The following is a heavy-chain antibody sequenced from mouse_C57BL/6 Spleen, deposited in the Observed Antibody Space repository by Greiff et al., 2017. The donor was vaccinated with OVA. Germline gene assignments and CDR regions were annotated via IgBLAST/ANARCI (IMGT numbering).Heavy chain of an antibody. V-gene: IGHV1-59*01. CDR3: ARGASGAMDY. Sequence: VQLQQPGAELVRPGTSVKLSCKASGYTFTSYWMHWVKQRPGQGLEWIGVIDPSDSYTNYNQKFKGKATLTVDTSSSTAYMQLSSLTSEDSAVYYCARGASGAMDYWGQGTSVTVSS. D-gene: IGHD3-1*01. J-gene: IGHJ4*01. CDR1: GYTFTSYW. CDR2: IDPSDSYT.